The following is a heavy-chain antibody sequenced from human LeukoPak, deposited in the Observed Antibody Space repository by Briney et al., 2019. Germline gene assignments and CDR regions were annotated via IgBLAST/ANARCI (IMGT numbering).Heavy chain of an antibody. J-gene: IGHJ4*02. CDR3: AREDDSSGYYFDY. CDR1: GGPISSYY. CDR2: IYYSGST. D-gene: IGHD3-22*01. V-gene: IGHV4-59*01. Sequence: PSETLSLTCTVSGGPISSYYWSWIRQPPGKGLEWIGYIYYSGSTNYNPSLKSRVTISVDTSKNQYSLKLSSVTAADTAVYYCAREDDSSGYYFDYWGQGTLVTVSS.